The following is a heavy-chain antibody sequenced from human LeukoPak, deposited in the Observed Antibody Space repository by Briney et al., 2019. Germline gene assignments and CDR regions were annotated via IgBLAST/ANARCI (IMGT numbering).Heavy chain of an antibody. V-gene: IGHV3-23*01. CDR2: ISGSGGST. D-gene: IGHD6-13*01. CDR1: GFTFSSYA. Sequence: PGGSLRLSCAASGFTFSSYAMSWVRQAPGKGLEWVSAISGSGGSTYYADSVKGRFTISRDNSKNTVYLQVNSLRAEDTAVYYCAKRVAAAGRTYYFDYWGQGTLVIVSS. J-gene: IGHJ4*02. CDR3: AKRVAAAGRTYYFDY.